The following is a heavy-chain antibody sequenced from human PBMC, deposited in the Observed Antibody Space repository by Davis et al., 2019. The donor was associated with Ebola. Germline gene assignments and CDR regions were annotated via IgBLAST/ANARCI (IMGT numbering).Heavy chain of an antibody. V-gene: IGHV5-51*01. CDR2: IYPGDSDA. Sequence: GESLKISCKGSGYTFTNYWIAWVRQMPGKGLEWMGIIYPGDSDARYSPSFQGQVTISADKSITAAYLQWRSLKASDTAMYYCARQGAMAGTPFDYWGQGTLVTVPS. D-gene: IGHD1-7*01. CDR3: ARQGAMAGTPFDY. CDR1: GYTFTNYW. J-gene: IGHJ4*02.